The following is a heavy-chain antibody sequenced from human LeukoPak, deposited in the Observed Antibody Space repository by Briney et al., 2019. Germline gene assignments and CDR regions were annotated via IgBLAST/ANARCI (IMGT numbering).Heavy chain of an antibody. V-gene: IGHV4-34*01. CDR2: INHSGST. J-gene: IGHJ6*02. CDR3: ARSPNYSNYAYYSYYGLDV. D-gene: IGHD4-11*01. CDR1: GGSFSGYY. Sequence: SETLSLTCAVYGGSFSGYYWSWIRQPPGKGLEWIGEINHSGSTNYNPSLKSRVTISVDTSKNQFSLKLSSVTAADTAVYYCARSPNYSNYAYYSYYGLDVWGQGTTVTVSS.